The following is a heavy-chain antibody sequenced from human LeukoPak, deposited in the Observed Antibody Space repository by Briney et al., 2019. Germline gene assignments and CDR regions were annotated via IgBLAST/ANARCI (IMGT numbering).Heavy chain of an antibody. J-gene: IGHJ4*02. CDR3: ARHSGISFDY. D-gene: IGHD1-26*01. Sequence: PSETLSPTCTVSGGSISSYYWSWIRQPPGKGLEWIGYIFYSGSTNYNPSLESRVTISVDTSKNQFSLKLSSVTAADTAVYFCARHSGISFDYWGQGALVTVSS. V-gene: IGHV4-59*01. CDR2: IFYSGST. CDR1: GGSISSYY.